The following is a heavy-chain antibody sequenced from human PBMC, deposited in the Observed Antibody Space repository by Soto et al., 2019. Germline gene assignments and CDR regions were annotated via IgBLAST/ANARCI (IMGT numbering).Heavy chain of an antibody. CDR2: IIPLLGTA. Sequence: QVQLVQSGAEVKKPGSSVKVSCKASGGTFSSYGISWVPQAPGQGLEWMGEIIPLLGTANYAQKFQGRVTFIADTSTTIAYMELRSLRSEDTAAYYCARRGVVHGFDIWGQGTLVTVSS. CDR1: GGTFSSYG. V-gene: IGHV1-69*14. CDR3: ARRGVVHGFDI. J-gene: IGHJ3*02. D-gene: IGHD2-15*01.